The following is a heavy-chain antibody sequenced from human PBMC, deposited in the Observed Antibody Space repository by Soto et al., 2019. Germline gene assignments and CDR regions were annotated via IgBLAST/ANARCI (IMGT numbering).Heavy chain of an antibody. CDR3: ARVRGYDFWSGYRSYYMDV. J-gene: IGHJ6*03. V-gene: IGHV4-4*02. CDR2: IYHSGST. CDR1: SGSISSSNW. Sequence: SETLSLTCXVSSGSISSSNWWSWVRQPPGKGLEWIGEIYHSGSTNYNPSLKSRVTISVDKSKNQFSLKLSSVTAADTAVYYCARVRGYDFWSGYRSYYMDVWGKGTTVTVSS. D-gene: IGHD3-3*01.